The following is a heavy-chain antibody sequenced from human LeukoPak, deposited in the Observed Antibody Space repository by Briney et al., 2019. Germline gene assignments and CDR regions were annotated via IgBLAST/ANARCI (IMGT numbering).Heavy chain of an antibody. CDR1: GFTFSNYW. V-gene: IGHV3-7*01. J-gene: IGHJ4*02. CDR3: AKNPQYGGNTCFDY. D-gene: IGHD4-23*01. Sequence: GGSLRLSCAPSGFTFSNYWLSWVRQAAGKGLEWVANIKQDGSERNYEDSVKGRFTISRDNAKNSLYLQMNSLGAEDTAVYYCAKNPQYGGNTCFDYWGQGTLVTVSS. CDR2: IKQDGSER.